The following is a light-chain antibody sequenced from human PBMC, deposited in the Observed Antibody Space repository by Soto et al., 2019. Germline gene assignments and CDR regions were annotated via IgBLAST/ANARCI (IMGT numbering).Light chain of an antibody. V-gene: IGLV3-21*02. CDR3: QVWDVSTVHYV. Sequence: SYELTQPPSMSVAPGQTARIICGGNNIGSKTVHWYQQKAGQAPVLVVYDDSDRPSGIPERFSGSNSGNTATLTISRVEAGDEADYYCQVWDVSTVHYVFGTGTKVTV. CDR1: NIGSKT. CDR2: DDS. J-gene: IGLJ1*01.